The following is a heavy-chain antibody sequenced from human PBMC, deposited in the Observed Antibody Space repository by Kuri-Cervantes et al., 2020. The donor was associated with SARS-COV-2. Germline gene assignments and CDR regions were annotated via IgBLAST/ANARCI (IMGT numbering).Heavy chain of an antibody. D-gene: IGHD3-22*01. V-gene: IGHV3-48*02. CDR3: ARTYYDSSGPDY. Sequence: GGSLRPSCAASGSTFSSYSMNWVRQAPGKGLEWVSYISSSSSTIYYADSVKGRFTISRDNAKSSLYLQMNSLRDEDTAVYYCARTYYDSSGPDYWGQGTLVTVSS. CDR1: GSTFSSYS. CDR2: ISSSSSTI. J-gene: IGHJ4*02.